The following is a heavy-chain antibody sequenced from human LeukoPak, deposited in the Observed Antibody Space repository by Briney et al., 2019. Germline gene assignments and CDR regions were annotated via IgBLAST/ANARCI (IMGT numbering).Heavy chain of an antibody. CDR1: HNSISNGYY. CDR2: IYHSGST. J-gene: IGHJ5*02. V-gene: IGHV4-38-2*02. D-gene: IGHD4/OR15-4a*01. CDR3: AGCYATNYGYNWFDP. Sequence: SETLSLTCSVSHNSISNGYYWGWIRQPPGKGLEWIGNIYHSGSTYYNPSLKSRVTISVDTSKNQFSLKLSSVTAADTAVYYCAGCYATNYGYNWFDPWGQGTLVTVSS.